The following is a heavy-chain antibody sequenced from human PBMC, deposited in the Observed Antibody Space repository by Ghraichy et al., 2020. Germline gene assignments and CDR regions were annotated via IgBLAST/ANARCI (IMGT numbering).Heavy chain of an antibody. V-gene: IGHV4-4*07. CDR3: ARGYGNSFGY. J-gene: IGHJ4*02. D-gene: IGHD4-23*01. CDR1: GGSIRHHF. Sequence: GSLRLSCTVSGGSIRHHFWSWVRQPAGRGLEWIGRFNTDGSTNYNPSLKNRVTMSGDTSKSQISLKLSSVTAADTAMYYCARGYGNSFGYWGQGILVTVSS. CDR2: FNTDGST.